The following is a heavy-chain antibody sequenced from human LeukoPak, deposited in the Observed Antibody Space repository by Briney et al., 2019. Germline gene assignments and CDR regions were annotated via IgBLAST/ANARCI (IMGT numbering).Heavy chain of an antibody. CDR3: AKDRDYGGDADPAVFDL. V-gene: IGHV3-9*01. CDR2: ISWSSGST. Sequence: PGGSLRLSCAASGFTLDDYAMQGVRQVPGKGRDWVSGISWSSGSTGYVDSVKGRFTISRDNAKNALYLQMSSLRPEDTALYYCAKDRDYGGDADPAVFDLWGQGTMVTVSS. D-gene: IGHD4-23*01. CDR1: GFTLDDYA. J-gene: IGHJ3*01.